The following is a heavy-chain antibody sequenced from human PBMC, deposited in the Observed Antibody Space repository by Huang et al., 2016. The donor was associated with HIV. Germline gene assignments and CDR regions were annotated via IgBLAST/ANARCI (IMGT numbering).Heavy chain of an antibody. CDR2: INRDGSSS. Sequence: EVQLVESGGGLVQPGGSLRLYCAAAGFTFSSYWMHWVRQAPGKGLVWVSRINRDGSSSGYADSVKGRCTISRDNAKNTLYLQMNSLRAEDTAVYYCVRDPRIQSWLNYFDYWGQGTLVSVSS. CDR3: VRDPRIQSWLNYFDY. V-gene: IGHV3-74*01. J-gene: IGHJ4*02. CDR1: GFTFSSYW. D-gene: IGHD3-22*01.